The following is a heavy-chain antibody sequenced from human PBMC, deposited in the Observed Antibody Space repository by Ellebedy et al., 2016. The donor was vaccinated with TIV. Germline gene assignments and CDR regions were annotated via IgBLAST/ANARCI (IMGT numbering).Heavy chain of an antibody. V-gene: IGHV6-1*01. CDR1: GDSVSGDSGA. CDR2: TYYGSTWYN. D-gene: IGHD1-1*01. CDR3: ARGWPRHGMDV. Sequence: SQTLSLTCAISGDSVSGDSGAWNWIRQSPSRGLEWLGRTYYGSTWYNDYAVSVKSRITISPDTSKNQFSLQLNSVTPDDTAVYYCARGWPRHGMDVWGQGTTVTVSS. J-gene: IGHJ6*02.